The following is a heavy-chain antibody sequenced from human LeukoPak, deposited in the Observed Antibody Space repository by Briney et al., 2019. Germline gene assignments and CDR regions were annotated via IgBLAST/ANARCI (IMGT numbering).Heavy chain of an antibody. CDR2: INTNTGNP. J-gene: IGHJ4*02. Sequence: GASVKVSCKASGYTFTSYAMNWVRQAPGQGLEWMGWINTNTGNPTYAQGFTGRFVFSLDTSVSTAYLRISSLKAEDTAVYYCARDLDVVVPAARPDYWGQGTLVTVSS. CDR1: GYTFTSYA. D-gene: IGHD2-2*01. CDR3: ARDLDVVVPAARPDY. V-gene: IGHV7-4-1*02.